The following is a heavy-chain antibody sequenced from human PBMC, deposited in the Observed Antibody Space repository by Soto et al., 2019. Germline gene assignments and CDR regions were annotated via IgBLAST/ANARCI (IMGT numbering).Heavy chain of an antibody. Sequence: SVKVSCKSSVYTFTSYYMHLVRQAPGQGLEWMGWINPNSGGTNYAQKFQGRVTMTRDTSISTAYMELSRLRSDDTAVYYCARGISSSWTDYWGQGTLVTVSS. CDR1: VYTFTSYY. D-gene: IGHD6-13*01. V-gene: IGHV1-2*02. CDR2: INPNSGGT. CDR3: ARGISSSWTDY. J-gene: IGHJ4*02.